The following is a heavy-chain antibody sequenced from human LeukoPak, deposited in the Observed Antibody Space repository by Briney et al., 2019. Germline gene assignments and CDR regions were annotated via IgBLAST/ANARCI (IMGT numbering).Heavy chain of an antibody. CDR1: GGSISSGDYY. D-gene: IGHD1-26*01. Sequence: SQTLSLTCTVSGGSISSGDYYWSWIRQPAGKGLEWIGRIYTSGSTNYNPSLKSRVTISVDTSKNQFSLKLSSVTAADTAVYYCARDSGSYILDYWDQGTLVTVSS. CDR2: IYTSGST. V-gene: IGHV4-61*02. CDR3: ARDSGSYILDY. J-gene: IGHJ4*02.